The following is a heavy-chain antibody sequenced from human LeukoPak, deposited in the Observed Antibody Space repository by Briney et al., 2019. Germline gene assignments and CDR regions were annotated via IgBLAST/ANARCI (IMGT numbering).Heavy chain of an antibody. CDR2: SRNKADSYTA. V-gene: IGHV3-72*01. CDR1: GFTFSDSF. J-gene: IGHJ4*02. CDR3: ATSSWYRLAY. Sequence: GGSLRLSCAASGFTFSDSFLSWVRQAPGKGLEWVGRSRNKADSYTAEYAASVKGRFTISRDESKNSLYLQISSLETEDTAVYYCATSSWYRLAYWGQGSLVTVSS. D-gene: IGHD6-13*01.